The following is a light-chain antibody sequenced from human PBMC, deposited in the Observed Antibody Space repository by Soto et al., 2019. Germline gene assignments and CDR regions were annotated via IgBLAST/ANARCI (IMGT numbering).Light chain of an antibody. CDR3: QQDYNLPRP. CDR1: QSVSSSY. CDR2: GAS. J-gene: IGKJ3*01. Sequence: PGERVTLSCRASQSVSSSYLTWYQQKPGQAPRLLIYGASTRATSIPARFSGSGSGTDFTLTISSLQPEDFAVYYCQQDYNLPRPFGPGTKVDIK. V-gene: IGKV3D-7*01.